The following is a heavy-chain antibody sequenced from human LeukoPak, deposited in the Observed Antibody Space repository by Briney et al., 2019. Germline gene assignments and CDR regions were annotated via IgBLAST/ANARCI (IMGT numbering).Heavy chain of an antibody. V-gene: IGHV3-23*01. Sequence: GGSLRLSCAASGFTFSSYTVNWVRQAPGKGLEWVSTISGGGGTPYYADSVKGRFTISRDNSKNTLFLQMNSLRVEDTAVYYCAKSGLNRFDYWGQGALVTVSS. J-gene: IGHJ4*02. D-gene: IGHD2-15*01. CDR1: GFTFSSYT. CDR2: ISGGGGTP. CDR3: AKSGLNRFDY.